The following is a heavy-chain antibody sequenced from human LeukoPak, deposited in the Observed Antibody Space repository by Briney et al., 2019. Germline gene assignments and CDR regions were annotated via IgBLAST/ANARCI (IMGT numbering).Heavy chain of an antibody. V-gene: IGHV1-24*01. CDR2: FDPEDGET. CDR1: GYTLTELS. Sequence: ASVKVSCKVSGYTLTELSMHWVRQAPGKGLEWMGGFDPEDGETIYAQKFQGRVTMTEDTSTDTAYMELSSLRSEDTAAYYCATGRYYDGSQPPDLWYWGQGTLVTVSS. J-gene: IGHJ4*02. CDR3: ATGRYYDGSQPPDLWY. D-gene: IGHD3-22*01.